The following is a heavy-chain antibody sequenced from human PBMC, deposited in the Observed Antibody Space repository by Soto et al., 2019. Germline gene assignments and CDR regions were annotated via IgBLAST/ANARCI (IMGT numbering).Heavy chain of an antibody. V-gene: IGHV4-61*01. D-gene: IGHD2-15*01. CDR3: ARDPFLCSGGSCYSNWFDP. J-gene: IGHJ5*02. CDR1: GGSVSSGNYY. Sequence: SETLSLTCTVSGGSVSSGNYYWSWIRQPPGKGLEWIGYIYYSGTTNYNPSLKSRVTISVDTSKNQFSLELSSVTAADTAVYYCARDPFLCSGGSCYSNWFDPWGQGTLVTVS. CDR2: IYYSGTT.